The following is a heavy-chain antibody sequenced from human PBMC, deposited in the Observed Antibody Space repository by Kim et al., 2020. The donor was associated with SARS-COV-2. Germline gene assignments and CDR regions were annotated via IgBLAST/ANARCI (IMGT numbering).Heavy chain of an antibody. CDR2: ISSSGSTI. CDR3: ASFLTNFDWLFQADTPFDH. V-gene: IGHV3-48*03. D-gene: IGHD3-9*01. CDR1: GFTFSSYE. J-gene: IGHJ4*02. Sequence: GGSLRLSCAASGFTFSSYEMNWVRQAPGKGLEWVSYISSSGSTIYYADSVKGRFTISRDNAKNSLYLQMNSLRAEDTAVYYCASFLTNFDWLFQADTPFDHWGQGTLVTVSS.